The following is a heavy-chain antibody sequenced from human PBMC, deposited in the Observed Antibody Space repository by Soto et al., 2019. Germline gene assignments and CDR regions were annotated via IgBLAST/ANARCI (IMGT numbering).Heavy chain of an antibody. CDR3: ARDKDRQQLGGNYYYILDV. CDR2: IMPVFPTP. Sequence: QVQLVQSGAEVKKPGSSVKVSCEASGGTFSTSAISWVRQAPGQGLEWVGGIMPVFPTPDYAQKFQGRVTITADESTTTAYLELTSLRTDDTAVYYCARDKDRQQLGGNYYYILDVWGQGTAITVSS. V-gene: IGHV1-69*12. J-gene: IGHJ6*02. D-gene: IGHD3-3*02. CDR1: GGTFSTSA.